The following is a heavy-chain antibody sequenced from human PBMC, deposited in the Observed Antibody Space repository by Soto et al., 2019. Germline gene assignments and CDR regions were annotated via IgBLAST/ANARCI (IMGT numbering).Heavy chain of an antibody. CDR1: GGSISSYY. Sequence: QVQLQESGPGLVKPSETLSLTCTVSGGSISSYYWSWIRQPPGKGLEWIGFIFYSGSTSYNPSLKRRVTISIDTSEYQFSLKLNSVTAADTDVYYCASMIGDPVLSFDSWGQGTLVAVSS. V-gene: IGHV4-59*01. CDR3: ASMIGDPVLSFDS. D-gene: IGHD3-10*02. J-gene: IGHJ5*01. CDR2: IFYSGST.